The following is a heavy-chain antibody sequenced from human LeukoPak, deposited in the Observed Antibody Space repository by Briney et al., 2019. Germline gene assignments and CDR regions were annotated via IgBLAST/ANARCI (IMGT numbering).Heavy chain of an antibody. CDR3: ARELGSSGYYPFDY. Sequence: GGSLRLSCAASGFTFSSYGMHWVRQAPGKGLEWVAVISYDGSNKYYADSVKGRFTISRDNSKNTLYLQMNSLRAEDTAVYYCARELGSSGYYPFDYWGQGTLVTVSS. J-gene: IGHJ4*02. V-gene: IGHV3-30*03. CDR1: GFTFSSYG. CDR2: ISYDGSNK. D-gene: IGHD3-22*01.